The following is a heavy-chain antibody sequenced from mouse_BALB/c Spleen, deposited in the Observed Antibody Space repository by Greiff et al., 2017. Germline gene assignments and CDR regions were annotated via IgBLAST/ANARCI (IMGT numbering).Heavy chain of an antibody. CDR3: ARQAIPGYFDY. J-gene: IGHJ2*01. V-gene: IGHV5-6-2*01. Sequence: EVQGVESGGGLVKLGGSLKLSCAASGFTFSSYYMSWVRQTPEKRLELVAAINSNGGSTYYPDTVKGRFTISRDNAKNTLYLQMSSLKSEDTALYYCARQAIPGYFDYWGQGTTLTVSS. D-gene: IGHD1-2*01. CDR2: INSNGGST. CDR1: GFTFSSYY.